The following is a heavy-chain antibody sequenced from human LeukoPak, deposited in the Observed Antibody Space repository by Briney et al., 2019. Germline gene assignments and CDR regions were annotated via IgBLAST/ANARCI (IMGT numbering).Heavy chain of an antibody. V-gene: IGHV4-31*03. Sequence: SRTLSLTCTVSGGSISSGGYYWSWIRQHPGKGLEWIGYIYYSGSTYYNPSLKSRVTISVDTSKNQFSLKLSSVTAADTAVYYCARVRGVAVAGTAGSDAFDIWGQGAMVTVSS. CDR3: ARVRGVAVAGTAGSDAFDI. CDR2: IYYSGST. D-gene: IGHD6-19*01. J-gene: IGHJ3*02. CDR1: GGSISSGGYY.